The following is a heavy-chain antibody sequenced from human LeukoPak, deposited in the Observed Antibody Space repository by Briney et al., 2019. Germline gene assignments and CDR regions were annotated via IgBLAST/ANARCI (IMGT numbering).Heavy chain of an antibody. CDR3: ARVFDYGEYRDWFDP. J-gene: IGHJ5*02. CDR1: GYSISSGYY. V-gene: IGHV4-38-2*02. Sequence: SETLSLTCTVSGYSISSGYYWGWIRQPPGKGLEWIGSIYHSGSTYYNPSLKSRVTISVDTSKNQFSLKLSSVTAADTAVYYCARVFDYGEYRDWFDPWGQGTLVTVSS. CDR2: IYHSGST. D-gene: IGHD4-17*01.